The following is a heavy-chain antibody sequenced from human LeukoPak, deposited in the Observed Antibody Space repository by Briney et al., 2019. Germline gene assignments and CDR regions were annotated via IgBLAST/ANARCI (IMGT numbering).Heavy chain of an antibody. CDR3: ASDDSGYDYFDY. V-gene: IGHV3-23*01. Sequence: PGGSLRLSCAASGFTLSNYWMSWVGQAPGKGLEWVSAISASGGSTYYADTVKGRFTISTDNSKNTLYLQMNCLRAEDTAVYYCASDDSGYDYFDYWGQGDLVTVSS. J-gene: IGHJ4*02. CDR1: GFTLSNYW. CDR2: ISASGGST. D-gene: IGHD5-12*01.